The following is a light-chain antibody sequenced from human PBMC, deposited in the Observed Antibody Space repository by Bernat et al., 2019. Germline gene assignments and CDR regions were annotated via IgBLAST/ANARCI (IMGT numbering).Light chain of an antibody. V-gene: IGLV2-18*02. CDR3: SSYSSTSTYVV. CDR2: EVN. Sequence: HSALTQPPSVSGSPGQSVTISCTGTSSYVGYYNRVSWYRQPPGTAPKLMIYEVNNRPSGVSDRFSGSKSGNTASLTISGLQAEDEADDYCSSYSSTSTYVVFGGGTKLTVL. CDR1: SSYVGYYNR. J-gene: IGLJ2*01.